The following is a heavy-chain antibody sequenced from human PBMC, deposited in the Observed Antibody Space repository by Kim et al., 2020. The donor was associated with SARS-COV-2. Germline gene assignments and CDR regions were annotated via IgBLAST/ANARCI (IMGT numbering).Heavy chain of an antibody. J-gene: IGHJ4*02. CDR3: AKAVSTWLEQIDC. V-gene: IGHV3-23*01. D-gene: IGHD6-19*01. Sequence: YADSVKGRFTVTRDNTKNTLNLQMKRLRAEDRAVDYCAKAVSTWLEQIDCWGQGTLVTVSS.